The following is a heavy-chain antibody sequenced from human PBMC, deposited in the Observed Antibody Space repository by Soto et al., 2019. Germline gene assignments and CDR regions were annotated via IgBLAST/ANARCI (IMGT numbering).Heavy chain of an antibody. J-gene: IGHJ4*02. CDR1: GFTFNSAW. Sequence: EVPLVESGGALVKPGESLTLSCAASGFTFNSAWMTWVRQAPGKGLEWVGRIKSWTDGGRVDTAAPVKGRFTISRDDCKNAFYLQMNSLKSEATAVYYCTTWRREKSCTSVSGYGDGAYWGQGTLVSVSS. CDR3: TTWRREKSCTSVSGYGDGAY. D-gene: IGHD3-22*01. V-gene: IGHV3-15*02. CDR2: IKSWTDGGRV.